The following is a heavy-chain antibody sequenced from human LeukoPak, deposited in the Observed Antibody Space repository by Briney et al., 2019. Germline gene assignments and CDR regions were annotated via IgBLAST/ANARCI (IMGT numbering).Heavy chain of an antibody. CDR2: ISSSGSTI. CDR3: ACHWGNYRDD. J-gene: IGHJ4*02. D-gene: IGHD3-16*02. Sequence: GGSLRLSCAASGFTFSSYEMNWVRQAPGKGLEWVSYISSSGSTIYYADSVKGRFTISGDNAKNSLYLQMNSLRAEDTAVYYCACHWGNYRDDWGQGTLVTVSS. V-gene: IGHV3-48*03. CDR1: GFTFSSYE.